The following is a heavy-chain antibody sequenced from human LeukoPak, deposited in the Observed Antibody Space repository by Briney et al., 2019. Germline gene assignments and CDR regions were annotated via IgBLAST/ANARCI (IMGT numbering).Heavy chain of an antibody. Sequence: GGSLRLSCVVSGLTVGSNYMSWVRQAPGKGLEWVSVIYSGGATNYADSVKGRFLVYRDNSKNTLYLQMNSLRAEDTAVYYCASKLTTGYWGQGTLVTVSS. CDR3: ASKLTTGY. D-gene: IGHD4-17*01. CDR1: GLTVGSNY. J-gene: IGHJ4*02. CDR2: IYSGGAT. V-gene: IGHV3-66*01.